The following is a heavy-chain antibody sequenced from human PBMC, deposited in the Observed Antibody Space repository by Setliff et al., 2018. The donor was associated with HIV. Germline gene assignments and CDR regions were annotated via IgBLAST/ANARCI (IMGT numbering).Heavy chain of an antibody. CDR2: INRSGNT. J-gene: IGHJ6*02. Sequence: PSETLSLTCAVYGGSLSGYYWSWVRQSPGRGLEWIGEINRSGNTNFNPALKSRLIISVDTSKSQFPLKLTSVTAADTALYYCAREKASVAGDTYYYRYAMDVWGQGTTVTVSS. D-gene: IGHD6-19*01. CDR1: GGSLSGYY. V-gene: IGHV4-34*01. CDR3: AREKASVAGDTYYYRYAMDV.